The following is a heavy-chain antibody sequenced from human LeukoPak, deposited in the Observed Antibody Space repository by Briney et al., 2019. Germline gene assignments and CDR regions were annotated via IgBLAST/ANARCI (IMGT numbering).Heavy chain of an antibody. CDR1: GGSFSGYY. CDR3: AKAYYYMDV. CDR2: INHSGST. V-gene: IGHV4-34*01. J-gene: IGHJ6*03. Sequence: SETLSLICAVYGGSFSGYYWSWIRQPPGKGLEWIGEINHSGSTNYNPSLKSRVTISVDTSKNQFSLKLSSVTAADTAVYYCAKAYYYMDVWGKGTTVTVSS.